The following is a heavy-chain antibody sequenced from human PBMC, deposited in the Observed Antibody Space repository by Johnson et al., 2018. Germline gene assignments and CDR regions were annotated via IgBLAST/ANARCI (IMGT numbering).Heavy chain of an antibody. J-gene: IGHJ6*03. CDR1: GFTVSSNY. Sequence: EVQLWEAGGGLVEAGGSLRLSCAASGFTVSSNYMSWVRQAPGQGLEWVSVIYSAGHTYYADSVKGRFTISIDNSKNTLYLQMNSLSAEETAVYYCARAPYCSSTSCPEQYYYYYMDVWGKGTTVTVSS. V-gene: IGHV3-66*01. CDR3: ARAPYCSSTSCPEQYYYYYMDV. CDR2: IYSAGHT. D-gene: IGHD2-2*01.